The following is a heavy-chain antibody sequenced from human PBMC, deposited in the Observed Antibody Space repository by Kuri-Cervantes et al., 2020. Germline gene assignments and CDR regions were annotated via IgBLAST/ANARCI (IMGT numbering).Heavy chain of an antibody. J-gene: IGHJ6*03. CDR1: GFTFSSYG. D-gene: IGHD1/OR15-1a*01. CDR2: IRYNGVDK. V-gene: IGHV3-30*02. CDR3: GMSENIHHFLMDV. Sequence: GGSLRLSCAASGFTFSSYGMHWVRQAPGTGLEWVALIRYNGVDKYYADSVTGRFTISRDNSKNTLYLQMNSLRPEDTATYFCGMSENIHHFLMDVWGKGTAVTVSS.